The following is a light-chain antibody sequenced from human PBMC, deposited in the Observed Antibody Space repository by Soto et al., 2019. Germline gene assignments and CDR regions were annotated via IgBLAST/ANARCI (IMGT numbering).Light chain of an antibody. CDR2: GAS. V-gene: IGKV3-15*01. CDR1: QSVSSN. CDR3: QQYNNWPL. Sequence: EIVMTQSPATLSVSPGERVTLSCRASQSVSSNLAWYQQKPGQAPRLLIYGASTRATGIPARFSGSGSGIEFTLTISSLQSEDFAVYYCQQYNNWPLFGPGTKVDIK. J-gene: IGKJ3*01.